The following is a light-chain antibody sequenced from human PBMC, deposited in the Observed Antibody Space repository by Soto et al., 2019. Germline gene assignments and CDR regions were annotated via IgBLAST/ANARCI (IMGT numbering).Light chain of an antibody. CDR3: CSYADSSSFRVL. Sequence: QSALTHPRSVSGSPGQSVTISCTGTSSDVGVYNYVSWYQQHPGKAPKLIIYDVTKRPSGVPDRFSGSKSANTASLIISGLQAADEAEYYCCCCSYADSSSFRVLFGGGTKLTVL. J-gene: IGLJ2*01. CDR1: SSDVGVYNY. CDR2: DVT. V-gene: IGLV2-11*01.